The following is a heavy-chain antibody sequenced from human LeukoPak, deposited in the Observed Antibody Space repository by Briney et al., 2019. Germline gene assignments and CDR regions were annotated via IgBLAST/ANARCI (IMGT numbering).Heavy chain of an antibody. V-gene: IGHV3-23*01. D-gene: IGHD5-18*01. CDR2: ISGRGGST. CDR1: EFTFSSYA. Sequence: GGSLRLSCAASEFTFSSYARSWVRQAPGKGLEWIAAISGRGGSTYYPDPVKGRFTIARANSKHTLHLQMNSLSAEDTAVYYCAKAGWDDTAMGLGENYMDVWGKGTTVTVSS. J-gene: IGHJ6*03. CDR3: AKAGWDDTAMGLGENYMDV.